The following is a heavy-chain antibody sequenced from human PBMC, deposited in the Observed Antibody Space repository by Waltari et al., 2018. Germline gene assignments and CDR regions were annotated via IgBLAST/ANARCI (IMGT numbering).Heavy chain of an antibody. V-gene: IGHV3-74*01. CDR1: GFTFGPYW. Sequence: EEQLVESGGGSVQPGGSLRLSCAASGFTFGPYWRHWVRQAPGKGLVWGTHINGDGATTKYADSVKGRFTISRDNTKNTLYLEINSLRAEDTAVYYCTRDRGLPDAFNLWGQGTMVTVSS. J-gene: IGHJ3*01. CDR2: INGDGATT. CDR3: TRDRGLPDAFNL.